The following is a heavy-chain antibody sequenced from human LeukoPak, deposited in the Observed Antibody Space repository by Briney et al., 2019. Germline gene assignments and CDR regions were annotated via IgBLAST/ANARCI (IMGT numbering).Heavy chain of an antibody. V-gene: IGHV3-21*01. CDR1: GFTFSSYS. J-gene: IGHJ4*02. Sequence: GGSLRLSCAASGFTFSSYSMNWVRQAPGKGLEWVSSISSSSSYIYYADSVKGRFTISRDNAKNSLYLQMNSLRAEDTAVYYCARDRASSGPVLDYGGQGTLVTVS. CDR2: ISSSSSYI. CDR3: ARDRASSGPVLDY. D-gene: IGHD6-19*01.